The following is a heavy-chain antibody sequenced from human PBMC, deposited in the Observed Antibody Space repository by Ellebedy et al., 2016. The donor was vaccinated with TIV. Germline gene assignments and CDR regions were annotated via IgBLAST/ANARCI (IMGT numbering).Heavy chain of an antibody. Sequence: SETLSLTCTVSGGSISSGGYYWSWIRQHPGKGLEWIGYIYYSGSTYYNPSLKSRVTISVDTSKNQFSLKLSSVTAADTAVYYCASLNLDSSGYWDYWGQGTLVTVSS. CDR2: IYYSGST. CDR3: ASLNLDSSGYWDY. V-gene: IGHV4-31*03. CDR1: GGSISSGGYY. D-gene: IGHD3-22*01. J-gene: IGHJ4*02.